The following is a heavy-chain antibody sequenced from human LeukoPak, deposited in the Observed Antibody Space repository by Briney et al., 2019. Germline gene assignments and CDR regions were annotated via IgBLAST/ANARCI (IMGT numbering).Heavy chain of an antibody. CDR2: IIPIFGTA. D-gene: IGHD6-19*01. J-gene: IGHJ6*03. CDR1: GGTFSSYA. CDR3: ARRAVDNSYYYYMDV. Sequence: ASVKVSCKASGGTFSSYAISWVRQAPGQGLEWMGGIIPIFGTANYAQKFQGRVTITADKSTSTAYMEVSSLRYEDTAVYYCARRAVDNSYYYYMDVWGKGTTVTVSS. V-gene: IGHV1-69*06.